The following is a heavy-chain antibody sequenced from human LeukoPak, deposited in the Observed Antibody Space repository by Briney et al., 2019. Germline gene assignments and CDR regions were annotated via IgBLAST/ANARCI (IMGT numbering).Heavy chain of an antibody. D-gene: IGHD4-11*01. CDR1: GYTFTSYD. Sequence: ASVKVSCKASGYTFTSYDINWVRQATGQGLEWMGWMNPNSGNTGYAQKFQGRVTMTRNTSISTAYMELSSLRSEDTAVYYCARGTVTRFPNYYYYYYMDVWGKGTTVTVSS. J-gene: IGHJ6*03. CDR3: ARGTVTRFPNYYYYYYMDV. CDR2: MNPNSGNT. V-gene: IGHV1-8*01.